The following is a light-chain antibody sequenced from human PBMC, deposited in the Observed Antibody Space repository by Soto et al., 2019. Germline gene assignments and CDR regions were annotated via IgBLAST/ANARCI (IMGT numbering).Light chain of an antibody. CDR2: GAS. J-gene: IGKJ5*01. CDR3: QQANSFPIT. V-gene: IGKV3-11*01. Sequence: EVVLTQSPATLSLSPGERATLSCRASENVRTFVDWYQQKPGQAPRLLIHGASNRATGIPDRFSGSGSGTDFTLTISNLEPEDFAVYYCQQANSFPITFGQGTRLEIK. CDR1: ENVRTF.